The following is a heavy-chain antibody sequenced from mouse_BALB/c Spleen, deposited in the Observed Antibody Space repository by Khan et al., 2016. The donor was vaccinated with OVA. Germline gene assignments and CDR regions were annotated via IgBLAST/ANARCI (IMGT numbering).Heavy chain of an antibody. CDR1: GYSFTSYY. D-gene: IGHD2-2*01. Sequence: EVQLQESGPELMKPGASVKISCKASGYSFTSYYIHWVLQSHGKSLEWIGYVDPFSGGTTYNQKFKGKATLTVDTSSSTAYIHLSNLTSEDSAVYDCTRHGYVAWFTYWGQGTLVTVSA. CDR2: VDPFSGGT. CDR3: TRHGYVAWFTY. V-gene: IGHV1S135*01. J-gene: IGHJ3*01.